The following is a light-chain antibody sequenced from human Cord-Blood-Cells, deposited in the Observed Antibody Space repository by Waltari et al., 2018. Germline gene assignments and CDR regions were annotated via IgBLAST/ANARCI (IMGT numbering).Light chain of an antibody. J-gene: IGLJ3*02. CDR1: SRDVGRYNL. CDR3: CSYAGSSTWV. CDR2: EGS. V-gene: IGLV2-23*01. Sequence: QSALTQPASVPGSPGQSITISCTGTSRDVGRYNLVSWYQQHPGKAPTLMMYEGSKRPSGVSNRFSGSKSGNTASLTISGLQAEDEADYYCCSYAGSSTWVFGGGTKLTVL.